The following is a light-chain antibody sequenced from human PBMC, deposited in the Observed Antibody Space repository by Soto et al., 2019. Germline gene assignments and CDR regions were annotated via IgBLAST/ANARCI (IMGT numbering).Light chain of an antibody. J-gene: IGKJ4*01. V-gene: IGKV3-11*01. CDR1: QTVGIY. CDR2: DAS. CDR3: QQRAGWPPLS. Sequence: DIVLTQSPDTLALSPGDRATLSCRASQTVGIYLAWYQHKPGQAPRLLIYDASIRATGIPARFSGSGSGTDFTLTISSLEPEDFAVYYCQQRAGWPPLSFGGGSKVQI.